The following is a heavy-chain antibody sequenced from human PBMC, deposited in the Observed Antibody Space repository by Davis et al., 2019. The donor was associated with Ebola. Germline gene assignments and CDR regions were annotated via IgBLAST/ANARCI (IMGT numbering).Heavy chain of an antibody. Sequence: MPSETLSLTCTVSGGSISGYHWAWIRQSPGKGLEYIGYVYYNGNTNYNPSLQSRITISLDTPKKQFSLKLTAVTAADTAVYYCARDFMGAFDIWGQGRMVTVSS. CDR1: GGSISGYH. V-gene: IGHV4-59*01. CDR3: ARDFMGAFDI. D-gene: IGHD3-10*01. CDR2: VYYNGNT. J-gene: IGHJ3*02.